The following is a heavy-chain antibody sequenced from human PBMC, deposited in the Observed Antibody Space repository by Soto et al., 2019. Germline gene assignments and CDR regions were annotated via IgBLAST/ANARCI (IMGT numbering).Heavy chain of an antibody. V-gene: IGHV4-31*03. J-gene: IGHJ3*02. CDR3: AIVAITMIVDYAFDI. Sequence: QVQLQESGPGLVKPSQTLSLTCTVSGGSISSGGYYWSWIRQHPGKGLEWIGYIYYSGSTYYNPSLKSRVTISVDTSKNQFSLKLSSVTAADTAVYYCAIVAITMIVDYAFDIWGQGTMVTVSS. D-gene: IGHD3-22*01. CDR1: GGSISSGGYY. CDR2: IYYSGST.